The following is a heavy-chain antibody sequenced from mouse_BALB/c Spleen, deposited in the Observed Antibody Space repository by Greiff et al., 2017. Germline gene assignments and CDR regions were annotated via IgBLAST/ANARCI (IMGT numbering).Heavy chain of an antibody. D-gene: IGHD2-1*01. CDR3: ARENGNYENWYFDV. V-gene: IGHV5-9-4*01. CDR1: GFTFSSYA. Sequence: VESGGGLVKPGGSLKLSCAASGFTFSSYAMSWVRQSPEKRLEWVAEISSGGSYTYYPDTVTGRFTISRDNAKNTLYLEMSSLRSEDTAMYYCARENGNYENWYFDVWGAGTTVTVSS. J-gene: IGHJ1*01. CDR2: ISSGGSYT.